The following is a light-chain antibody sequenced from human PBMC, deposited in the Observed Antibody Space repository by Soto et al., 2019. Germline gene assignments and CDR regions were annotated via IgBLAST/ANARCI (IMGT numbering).Light chain of an antibody. CDR2: DAS. CDR3: QQRSNWPT. J-gene: IGKJ2*01. CDR1: QSVSSY. V-gene: IGKV3-11*01. Sequence: EIVLTQSPATLSLSPGERATLSCMASQSVSSYLAWYQQKPGQAPRLRIYDASNRATGIPARFSGSGSGTDFTLTISSLEPEDFAVYYCQQRSNWPTFGQGTKLEIK.